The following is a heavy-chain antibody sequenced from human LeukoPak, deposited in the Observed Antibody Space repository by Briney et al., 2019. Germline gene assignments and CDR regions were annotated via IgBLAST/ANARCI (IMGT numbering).Heavy chain of an antibody. D-gene: IGHD4/OR15-4a*01. CDR1: GGSITSDY. V-gene: IGHV4-4*09. CDR2: IYDSGST. CDR3: AMSPPRGAWFYP. Sequence: PSETLSLTCSVSGGSITSDYWSWIRQSPGKGLEWIGFIYDSGSTIYNPSLKSRVTISVDTSKNQFSLKLRSVTAADTAIYYCAMSPPRGAWFYPWGQGTLVTLSS. J-gene: IGHJ5*02.